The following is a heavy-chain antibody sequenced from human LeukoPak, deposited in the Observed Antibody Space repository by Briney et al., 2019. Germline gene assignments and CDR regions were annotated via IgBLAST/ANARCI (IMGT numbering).Heavy chain of an antibody. Sequence: PGRSLRLSCAASGFTFSSYGMHWVRQAPGKGLEWVAVISYDGSNKYYADSVKGRFTISRDNSKNTLYLQMNSLRAEDTAVYYCAKGESSGSWGQGTLVTASS. D-gene: IGHD6-19*01. CDR1: GFTFSSYG. J-gene: IGHJ4*02. CDR2: ISYDGSNK. V-gene: IGHV3-30*18. CDR3: AKGESSGS.